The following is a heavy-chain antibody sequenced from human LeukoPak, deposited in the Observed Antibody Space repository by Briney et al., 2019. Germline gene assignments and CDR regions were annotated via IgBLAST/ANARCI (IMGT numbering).Heavy chain of an antibody. Sequence: ASVKVSCKTSGYTFTGYYIHWVRQASGQGLEWMGWINPNSGVTKYAQKFQDRVTMTRDTSISMVYMELSSLRSDDTAVYYCARATSFDYWGQGTLVTVSS. D-gene: IGHD3-16*01. CDR1: GYTFTGYY. V-gene: IGHV1-2*02. CDR2: INPNSGVT. J-gene: IGHJ4*02. CDR3: ARATSFDY.